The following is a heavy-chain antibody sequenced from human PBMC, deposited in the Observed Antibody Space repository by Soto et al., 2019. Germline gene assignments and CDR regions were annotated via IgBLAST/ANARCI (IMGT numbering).Heavy chain of an antibody. Sequence: EVQLVQSGAEVKKPGESLKISCKGSGYTFVNYWIAWVRQMPGQGLEWMGSIYPGDSDTTYSPSFQGQVTISVDRSITTAYLPWGSLKASDTAMYYCATSGQLWLRTDYWGQGTLVTVSS. CDR1: GYTFVNYW. J-gene: IGHJ4*02. CDR3: ATSGQLWLRTDY. CDR2: IYPGDSDT. D-gene: IGHD5-18*01. V-gene: IGHV5-51*01.